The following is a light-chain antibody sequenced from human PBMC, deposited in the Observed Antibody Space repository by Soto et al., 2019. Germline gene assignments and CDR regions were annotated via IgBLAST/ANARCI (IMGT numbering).Light chain of an antibody. CDR1: QTVRNNY. CDR3: QQFSSSPLT. V-gene: IGKV3-20*01. Sequence: EFVLTHSPSTLSLSPGSRANLSCRASQTVRNNYLAWYQQKPGQAPRLLIYDASSRATGIPDRFSGGGSGTDLTLTISRLEPEDFAVYYCQQFSSSPLTFGGGTKVDIK. J-gene: IGKJ4*01. CDR2: DAS.